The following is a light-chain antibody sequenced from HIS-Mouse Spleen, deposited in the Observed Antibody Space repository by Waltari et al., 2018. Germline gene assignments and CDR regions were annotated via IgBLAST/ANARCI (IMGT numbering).Light chain of an antibody. CDR2: AAS. V-gene: IGKV1-9*01. Sequence: DIQLTQSPSFLSVSVGDRATITCRSSQGISSYLAWYQQKPGKPHKLLIYAASTLKSGVPSRFSGSGSGTEFTLTISSLQPEDFAAYYCQQFNSYPFTFGPGTKVDIK. CDR1: QGISSY. CDR3: QQFNSYPFT. J-gene: IGKJ3*01.